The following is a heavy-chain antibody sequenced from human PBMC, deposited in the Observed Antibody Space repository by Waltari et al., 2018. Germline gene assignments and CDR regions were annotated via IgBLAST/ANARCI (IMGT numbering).Heavy chain of an antibody. D-gene: IGHD4-17*01. CDR2: MNGDGTNI. V-gene: IGHV3-74*01. CDR3: ARVRLGDYVIST. CDR1: GLTFSRYW. Sequence: ELQLVESGGVLVLSGGSLRLSCAASGLTFSRYWMHWVRQVPGKGLGWVSRMNGDGTNILYADSVKGRFTIARDNAKNTLYLQMNSLRAEDTAVYYCARVRLGDYVISTWGQGTLVTVSS. J-gene: IGHJ5*02.